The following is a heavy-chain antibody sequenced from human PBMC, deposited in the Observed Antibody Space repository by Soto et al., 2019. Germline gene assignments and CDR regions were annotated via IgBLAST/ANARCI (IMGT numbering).Heavy chain of an antibody. CDR2: ISYDGSNK. V-gene: IGHV3-30-3*01. CDR3: ARDFEAALCMDV. Sequence: PGGSLRLSCAASGFTFSSYAMHWVRQAPGKGLEWVAVISYDGSNKYYADSVKGRFTISRDNSKNTLYLQMNSLRAEDTAVYYCARDFEAALCMDVWGQGTTVTVSS. J-gene: IGHJ6*02. CDR1: GFTFSSYA. D-gene: IGHD6-6*01.